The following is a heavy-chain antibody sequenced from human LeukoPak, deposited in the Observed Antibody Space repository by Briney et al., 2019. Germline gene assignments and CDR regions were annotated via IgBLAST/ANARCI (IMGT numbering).Heavy chain of an antibody. D-gene: IGHD3-22*01. V-gene: IGHV4-38-2*01. Sequence: SETLSLTCAVSVYSISSGYYWGWIRQPPGKGLEWIGSIYHSGSTYCNPSLKSRVTISVDTSKNQFSLKLSSVTAADTAVYYCARLRTMIGVGYWGQGTLVTVSS. J-gene: IGHJ4*02. CDR2: IYHSGST. CDR1: VYSISSGYY. CDR3: ARLRTMIGVGY.